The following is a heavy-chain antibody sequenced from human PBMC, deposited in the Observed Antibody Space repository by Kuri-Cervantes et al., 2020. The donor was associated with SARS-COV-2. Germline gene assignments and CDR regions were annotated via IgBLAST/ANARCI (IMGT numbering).Heavy chain of an antibody. CDR3: GRQASDWHIDY. V-gene: IGHV4-39*01. Sequence: SETLSLTCSVSGGSISSSGHYWGWVRQPPRKGLEWIGSIYFSGSTYYTPSLKSRITISVDTSKNQFSLKLTSVTATDTAVYYCGRQASDWHIDYWGQGTLVTVSS. J-gene: IGHJ4*02. CDR2: IYFSGST. CDR1: GGSISSSGHY. D-gene: IGHD3-9*01.